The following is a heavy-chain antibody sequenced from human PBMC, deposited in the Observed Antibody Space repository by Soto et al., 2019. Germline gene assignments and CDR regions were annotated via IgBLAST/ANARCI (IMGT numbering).Heavy chain of an antibody. Sequence: QVQLVQSGAEVRKPGSSVKVSCKASGGTFSRHAISWVRQAPGQGLEWMGGIIPMFGTANHAQKFQGRVTIIADESTSTAYMELSSQRSEDTAIYYCARGWGYDSSDYYYAYWGQGTVVIVSS. D-gene: IGHD3-22*01. CDR1: GGTFSRHA. CDR3: ARGWGYDSSDYYYAY. CDR2: IIPMFGTA. V-gene: IGHV1-69*01. J-gene: IGHJ4*02.